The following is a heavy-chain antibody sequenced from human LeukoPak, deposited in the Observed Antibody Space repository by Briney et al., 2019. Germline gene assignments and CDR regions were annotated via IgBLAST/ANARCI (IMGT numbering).Heavy chain of an antibody. CDR3: TKAGYCGGGSCSDWFDP. CDR1: GYTFTGYY. D-gene: IGHD2-15*01. J-gene: IGHJ5*02. Sequence: GTSVKVSCKASGYTFTGYYIHWVRQAPGQGLEWMGWINPDSGGTNFAQKFQGRVSMTRDTSISTAYMELRSLTNDDTAAYYCTKAGYCGGGSCSDWFDPWGQGTLVTVSP. CDR2: INPDSGGT. V-gene: IGHV1-2*02.